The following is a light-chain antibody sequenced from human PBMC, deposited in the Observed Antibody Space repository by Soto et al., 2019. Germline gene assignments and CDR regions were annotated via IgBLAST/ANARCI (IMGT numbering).Light chain of an antibody. CDR3: QQYDNPPPIT. CDR1: QDISNY. Sequence: DIQMTQSPSSLSASVGDRVTITCQASQDISNYLNWYQQKPGKAPKLLIYDASNLETGVPSRFNGSGSGTDFTFTISSLQPEDIATYYCQQYDNPPPITFGQGTRLEIK. CDR2: DAS. J-gene: IGKJ5*01. V-gene: IGKV1-33*01.